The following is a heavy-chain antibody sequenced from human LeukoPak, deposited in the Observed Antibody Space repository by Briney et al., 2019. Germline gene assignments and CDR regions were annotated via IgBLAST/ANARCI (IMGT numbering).Heavy chain of an antibody. CDR2: ISAYNANT. J-gene: IGHJ6*02. Sequence: GASVKVSCKASGYTSTNYGISWARQAPGQGLEWMGWISAYNANTNYVQKFQGRVTMTTDSSTNTAYMELRSLRSDDTAVYYCARWYCGGGSCYSYYYGMDVWGQGTTVTVSS. D-gene: IGHD2-15*01. CDR3: ARWYCGGGSCYSYYYGMDV. CDR1: GYTSTNYG. V-gene: IGHV1-18*01.